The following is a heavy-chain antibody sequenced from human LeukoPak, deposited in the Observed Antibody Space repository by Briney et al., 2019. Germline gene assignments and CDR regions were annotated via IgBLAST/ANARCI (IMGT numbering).Heavy chain of an antibody. CDR3: ARGGEHFDY. CDR2: ISSRSSDI. J-gene: IGHJ4*02. V-gene: IGHV3-21*01. CDR1: GFPFSSYN. D-gene: IGHD2-21*01. Sequence: TGGSLRLSCAASGFPFSSYNMNWVRQAPGKGLEWVPSISSRSSDIYYADSVKGRFTISRDNAKNSLYLQMNSLRAEDTAVYYCARGGEHFDYWGQGTLVTVSS.